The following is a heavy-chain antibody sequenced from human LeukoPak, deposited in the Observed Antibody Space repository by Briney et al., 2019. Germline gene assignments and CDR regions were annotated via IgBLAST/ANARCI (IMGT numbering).Heavy chain of an antibody. CDR1: GFTFNDYA. D-gene: IGHD1-1*01. CDR2: ISWDSTII. J-gene: IGHJ3*01. CDR3: AKDVLIAPTVRGNTFDV. Sequence: GGSLRLSCAASGFTFNDYAMNWVRHAPGKGLEWVSRISWDSTIIYYADSVKGRFTISRDNAKNSVYLDLSSLSAEDTALYYCAKDVLIAPTVRGNTFDVWGPGTMVIVSS. V-gene: IGHV3-9*01.